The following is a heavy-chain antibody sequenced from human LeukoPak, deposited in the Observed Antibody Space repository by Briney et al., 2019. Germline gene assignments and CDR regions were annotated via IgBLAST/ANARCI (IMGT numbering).Heavy chain of an antibody. Sequence: KSSETLSLTCTVSGGSISSYYWSWIRQPPGKGLEWIGYIYYSGSTNYNPSLKSRVTISVDTSKNQFSLKLSSVTAADTAVYYCARHQIVVVVAATPGRLVSYFDYWGQGTLVTVSS. J-gene: IGHJ4*02. CDR2: IYYSGST. V-gene: IGHV4-59*01. D-gene: IGHD2-15*01. CDR1: GGSISSYY. CDR3: ARHQIVVVVAATPGRLVSYFDY.